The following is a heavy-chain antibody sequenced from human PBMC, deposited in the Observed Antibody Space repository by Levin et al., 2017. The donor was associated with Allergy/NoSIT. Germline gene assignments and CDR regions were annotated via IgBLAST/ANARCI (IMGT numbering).Heavy chain of an antibody. CDR3: ARDYRPYSSSSGGKTAALRRVGMDV. J-gene: IGHJ6*02. CDR1: GYTFTGYY. CDR2: INPNSGGT. V-gene: IGHV1-2*02. Sequence: EASVKVSCKASGYTFTGYYMHWVRQAPGQGLEWMGWINPNSGGTNYAQKFQGRVTMTRDTSISTAYMELSRLRSDDTAVYYCARDYRPYSSSSGGKTAALRRVGMDVWGQGTTVTVSS. D-gene: IGHD6-13*01.